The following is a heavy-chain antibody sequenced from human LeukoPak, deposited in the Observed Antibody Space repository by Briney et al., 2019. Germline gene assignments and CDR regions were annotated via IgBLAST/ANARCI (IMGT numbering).Heavy chain of an antibody. Sequence: SETLSLTCNVSGGSVTSYFWSWIRQPPGKGLEWIGYMYYTGSSHYNPSLKSRATISIDTSKNHSSLRLNSVTASDTAVYYCARHLSTYYDPWGQGTLVTVSS. CDR3: ARHLSTYYDP. V-gene: IGHV4-59*08. D-gene: IGHD3-10*01. CDR1: GGSVTSYF. CDR2: MYYTGSS. J-gene: IGHJ5*02.